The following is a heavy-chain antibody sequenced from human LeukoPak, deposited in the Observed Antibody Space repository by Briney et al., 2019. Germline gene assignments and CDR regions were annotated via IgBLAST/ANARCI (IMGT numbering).Heavy chain of an antibody. J-gene: IGHJ6*02. CDR3: ARSVGWTHYYHYYGMDV. V-gene: IGHV4-34*01. CDR2: INHSGST. CDR1: GGSFSGYY. D-gene: IGHD6-19*01. Sequence: SETLSLTCAVYGGSFSGYYWSWIRQPPGKGLEWIGEINHSGSTNYNPSLKSRVTISVDTSKNQFSLKLSSVTAADTAVYYCARSVGWTHYYHYYGMDVWGQGTTVTVSS.